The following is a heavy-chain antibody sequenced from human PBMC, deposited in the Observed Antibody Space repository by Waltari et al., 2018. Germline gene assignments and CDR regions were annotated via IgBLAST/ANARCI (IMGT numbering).Heavy chain of an antibody. V-gene: IGHV4-31*01. CDR2: IYYSGST. D-gene: IGHD2-15*01. Sequence: QVQLQESGPGLVKPSQTLSLTCTVSGGSISSGGYYWSWIRQHPGKGLEWIGYIYYSGSTYYNPSLKSLVTLSVDTSKNQFSLKLSSVTAADTAVYYCARVGYCSGGSCYSGNYWGQGTLVTVSS. CDR1: GGSISSGGYY. J-gene: IGHJ4*02. CDR3: ARVGYCSGGSCYSGNY.